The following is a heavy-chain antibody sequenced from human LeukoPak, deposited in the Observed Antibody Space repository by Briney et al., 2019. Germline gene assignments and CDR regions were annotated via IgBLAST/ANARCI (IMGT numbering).Heavy chain of an antibody. J-gene: IGHJ3*02. CDR1: GGSIGSGGYY. V-gene: IGHV4-31*03. D-gene: IGHD1-26*01. CDR2: VYYSGNT. Sequence: SETLSLTCTVSGGSIGSGGYYWNWIRQHPGKGLEWIGYVYYSGNTYYNPSLKSRVTISVDTSKNQFSLNLSSVTAADTAVYSCARGEGSGSYLDPFDIWGQGTMVTVSS. CDR3: ARGEGSGSYLDPFDI.